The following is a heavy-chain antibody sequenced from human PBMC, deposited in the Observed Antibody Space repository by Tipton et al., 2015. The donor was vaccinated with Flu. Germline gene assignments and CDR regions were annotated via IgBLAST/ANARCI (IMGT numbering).Heavy chain of an antibody. CDR1: GDSISSSSYY. CDR3: ARDRLRFRELPDY. Sequence: TLSLTCIVSGDSISSSSYYWGWIRQPPGKGLEWIGTVYFSGSAYYSPSFESRATISIDTSKNHFSLSPTSVTAADTAVYYCARDRLRFRELPDYWGQGILVTVSS. D-gene: IGHD3-10*01. V-gene: IGHV4-39*07. J-gene: IGHJ4*02. CDR2: VYFSGSA.